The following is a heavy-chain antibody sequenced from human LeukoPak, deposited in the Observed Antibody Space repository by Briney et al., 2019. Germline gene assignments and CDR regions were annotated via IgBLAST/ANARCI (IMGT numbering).Heavy chain of an antibody. D-gene: IGHD3-16*02. CDR3: ALIAPPDN. CDR1: GITFTSYY. J-gene: IGHJ4*02. V-gene: IGHV1-46*01. Sequence: ASVKVSCKASGITFTSYYIHWVRQAPGRGLEWMGKINPSGTITTYAPKYQGRVTVTKDTSPNTVYMELSSLRSDDTAVYYCALIAPPDNWGQGTLVTVSS. CDR2: INPSGTIT.